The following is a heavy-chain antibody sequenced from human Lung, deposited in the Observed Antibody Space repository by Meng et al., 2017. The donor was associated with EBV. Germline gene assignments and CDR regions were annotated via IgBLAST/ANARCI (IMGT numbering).Heavy chain of an antibody. CDR3: AREWCSGGSCYPDY. V-gene: IGHV4-30-4*01. Sequence: QVDLQESCPLPVKPSQTLSLTGTVSGGSISSGGYYWSWIRQPPGKGLEWIGYIYYSGSTYYTPSLKSRVTISVDTSKNQFSLKLSSVTAADTAVYYCAREWCSGGSCYPDYWGQGTLVTVSS. D-gene: IGHD2-15*01. CDR2: IYYSGST. J-gene: IGHJ4*02. CDR1: GGSISSGGYY.